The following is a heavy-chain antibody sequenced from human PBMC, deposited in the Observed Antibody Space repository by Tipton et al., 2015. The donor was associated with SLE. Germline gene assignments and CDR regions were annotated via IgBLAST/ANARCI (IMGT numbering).Heavy chain of an antibody. D-gene: IGHD1-26*01. CDR2: IRYDGSNK. CDR1: GFTFSSYG. Sequence: SLRLSCAASGFTFSSYGMYWVRQAPGKGLEWVAFIRYDGSNKYYADSVKGRFTISRDNSKNTLYLQMNSLRAEDTAVYYCAKAGVGATDYWGQGTLVTVSS. J-gene: IGHJ4*02. CDR3: AKAGVGATDY. V-gene: IGHV3-30*02.